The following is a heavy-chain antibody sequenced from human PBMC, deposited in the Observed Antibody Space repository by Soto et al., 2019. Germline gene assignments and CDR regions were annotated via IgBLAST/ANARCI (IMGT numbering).Heavy chain of an antibody. J-gene: IGHJ6*02. D-gene: IGHD2-15*01. V-gene: IGHV1-69*06. CDR2: IIPIFGTA. Sequence: QVQLVQSGAEVKKPGSSVKVSCKASGGTFSSYAISWVRQAPGQGLEWMGGIIPIFGTANYAQKFQGRVTITADKSTSTAYMELSSLRSEDTAVYYCARQPVVVAAREAYYYYGMDVWGQGTTVTVSS. CDR3: ARQPVVVAAREAYYYYGMDV. CDR1: GGTFSSYA.